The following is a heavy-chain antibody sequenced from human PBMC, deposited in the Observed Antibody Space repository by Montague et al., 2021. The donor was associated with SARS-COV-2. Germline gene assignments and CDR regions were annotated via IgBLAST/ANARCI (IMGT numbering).Heavy chain of an antibody. CDR1: GFTVSSNY. D-gene: IGHD3-22*01. CDR3: ARGYYDSSGYYATVGVH. V-gene: IGHV3-66*01. CDR2: IYSGGST. Sequence: SLRLSCAAPGFTVSSNYMSWVRQAPGKGLEWVSVIYSGGSTYYADSVTGRFTISRDNSKNTLYLQMNSLRAEDTAVYYCARGYYDSSGYYATVGVHWGQGTLVTVSS. J-gene: IGHJ4*02.